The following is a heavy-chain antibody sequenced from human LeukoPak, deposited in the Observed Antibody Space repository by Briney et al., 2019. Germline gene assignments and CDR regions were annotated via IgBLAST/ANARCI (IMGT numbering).Heavy chain of an antibody. J-gene: IGHJ4*02. CDR3: ARDLGEMATMPFDY. CDR1: GFTFSSYG. Sequence: GGSLRLSCAASGFTFSSYGMHWVRQAPGKGLEWVAVIWYGGSNKYYADSVKGRFTISRDNSKNTLYLQMNSLRAEDTAVYYCARDLGEMATMPFDYWGQGTLVTVSS. CDR2: IWYGGSNK. V-gene: IGHV3-33*01. D-gene: IGHD5-24*01.